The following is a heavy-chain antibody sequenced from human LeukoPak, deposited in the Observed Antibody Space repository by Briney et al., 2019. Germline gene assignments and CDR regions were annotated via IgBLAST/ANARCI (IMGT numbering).Heavy chain of an antibody. CDR3: ARGPPYDYSNYYYYGMDV. V-gene: IGHV1-8*01. J-gene: IGHJ6*02. D-gene: IGHD4-11*01. CDR2: MNPNSGNT. CDR1: GYTFTSYD. Sequence: ASVKVSCKASGYTFTSYDINWVRQATGQGLEWMGWMNPNSGNTGYAQKFQGRVTMTRNTSISTAYMELSSLRSEDTAVYYCARGPPYDYSNYYYYGMDVWGQGTTVTVS.